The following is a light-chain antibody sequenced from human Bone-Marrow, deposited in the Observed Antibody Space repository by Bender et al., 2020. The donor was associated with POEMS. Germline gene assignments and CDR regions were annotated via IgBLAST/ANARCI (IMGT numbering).Light chain of an antibody. V-gene: IGLV2-8*01. J-gene: IGLJ1*01. Sequence: QSALTQPASVSGSPGQSVTISCTGTSSDVGIHSYVYWYQQHPGKAPKLIIYEVTKRPSGVPDRFSGSKSGNTASLTVSGLQAEDEADYFCSSYAGSHNWVFGTGTKVTVL. CDR1: SSDVGIHSY. CDR2: EVT. CDR3: SSYAGSHNWV.